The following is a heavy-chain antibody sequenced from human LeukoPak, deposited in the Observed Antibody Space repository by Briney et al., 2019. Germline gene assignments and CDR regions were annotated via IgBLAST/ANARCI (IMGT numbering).Heavy chain of an antibody. CDR3: ARGYCTNGVCRYYFDY. CDR2: INPNSGGT. D-gene: IGHD2-8*01. V-gene: IGHV1-2*04. J-gene: IGHJ4*02. CDR1: GYILTTYY. Sequence: GASVKVSCKASGYILTTYYMHWVRQAPGQGLEWMGWINPNSGGTNYAQKFQGWVTMTRDTSISTAYVELSRLRSDDAAVYYCARGYCTNGVCRYYFDYWGQGTLVTVSS.